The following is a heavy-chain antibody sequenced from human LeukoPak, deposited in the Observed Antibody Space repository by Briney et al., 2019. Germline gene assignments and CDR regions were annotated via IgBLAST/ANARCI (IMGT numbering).Heavy chain of an antibody. V-gene: IGHV4-59*11. J-gene: IGHJ4*02. CDR2: IYNSGST. Sequence: SETLSLTCTASGGPITSHYRNWIRQPPGKGLEWIGYIYNSGSTKYNPSLKSRVTISIDTSKNQFSLQLRSVTAADTAVYYCARAYDSSGYYSSWRQGTLVTVSS. CDR1: GGPITSHY. CDR3: ARAYDSSGYYSS. D-gene: IGHD3-22*01.